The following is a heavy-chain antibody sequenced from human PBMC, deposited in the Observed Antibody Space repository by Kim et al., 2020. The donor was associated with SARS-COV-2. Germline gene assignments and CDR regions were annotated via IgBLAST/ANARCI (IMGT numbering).Heavy chain of an antibody. CDR1: GFTFSTYA. Sequence: GGSLRLSCAASGFTFSTYAMNWVRQASGKGLEWISHISGNSRAIYYADSVKGRFTISRDNAKNSLYLHMDSLRAADTAIYYCARDSAAHYGMDVWGQGTTVTVSS. CDR2: ISGNSRAI. V-gene: IGHV3-48*04. CDR3: ARDSAAHYGMDV. J-gene: IGHJ6*02.